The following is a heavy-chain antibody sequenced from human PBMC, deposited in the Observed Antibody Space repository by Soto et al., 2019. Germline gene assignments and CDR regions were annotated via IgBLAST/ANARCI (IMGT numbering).Heavy chain of an antibody. CDR2: IYYSGST. D-gene: IGHD2-8*01. V-gene: IGHV4-39*02. J-gene: IGHJ4*02. CDR3: ARDTNSLGL. Sequence: SETLSLTCTVSGGSISSSSCYWGGIRQPRGKGLEWIGSIYYSGSTHYNPYLNGRVTLSVDTSKSHCSLRLTYLTAADTAVYFCARDTNSLGLWGQGILVTVSS. CDR1: GGSISSSSCY.